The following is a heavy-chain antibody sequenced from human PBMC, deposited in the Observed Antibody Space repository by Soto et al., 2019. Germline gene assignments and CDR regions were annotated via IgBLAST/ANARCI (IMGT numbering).Heavy chain of an antibody. Sequence: QVQLVQSGAEVKEPGDSVRVSCEASGYTFTAYYIHWVRQAPGQGLEWMGWINPKFSDTTYGQDFQGRVSMTRDMSISTVYMELSRLTSDDTAIYYCARNMDYYYGPGSGNGHGFWGQGTTVSVFS. V-gene: IGHV1-2*02. CDR3: ARNMDYYYGPGSGNGHGF. D-gene: IGHD3-10*01. CDR2: INPKFSDT. J-gene: IGHJ6*02. CDR1: GYTFTAYY.